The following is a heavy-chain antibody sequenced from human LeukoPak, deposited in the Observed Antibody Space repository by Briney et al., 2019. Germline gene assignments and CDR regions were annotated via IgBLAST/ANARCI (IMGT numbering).Heavy chain of an antibody. V-gene: IGHV1-46*01. J-gene: IGHJ4*02. CDR1: GYTFTSYY. CDR3: ARATLSDYYFNY. Sequence: ASVKVSCKASGYTFTSYYMHWVRQAPGQGLEWMGIINPSGGSTSYAQKFQGRVTMTRDTSTNTVYMELSSLRPEDTAVYFCARATLSDYYFNYWGQGTLVTVPS. CDR2: INPSGGST.